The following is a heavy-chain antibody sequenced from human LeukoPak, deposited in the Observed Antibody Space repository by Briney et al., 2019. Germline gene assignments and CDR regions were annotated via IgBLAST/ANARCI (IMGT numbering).Heavy chain of an antibody. CDR1: GAISSSSYD. CDR3: ARHYSGWYNFFDY. V-gene: IGHV4-39*01. D-gene: IGHD6-19*01. CDR2: LFYSGST. Sequence: ASETLSLTCTVSGAISSSSYDWGWIRQPPGKGLEWIGSLFYSGSTYYNPSLKSRVTISVDTSKNQFSLKLTSVTAADTAVYYCARHYSGWYNFFDYWGQGTLVTVSS. J-gene: IGHJ4*02.